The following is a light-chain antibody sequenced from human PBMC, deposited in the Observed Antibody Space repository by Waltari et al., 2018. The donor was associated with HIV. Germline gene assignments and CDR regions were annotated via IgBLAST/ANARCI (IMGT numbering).Light chain of an antibody. Sequence: GTLSCRASQSVSSSYLAWYQQKPGQAPRLLLYGASSRATGIPDRFSGSGSGTDFTLTISRLEPEDFAVYYCQQYGSSPPWTFGQGTKVEIK. CDR1: QSVSSSY. CDR2: GAS. V-gene: IGKV3-20*01. J-gene: IGKJ1*01. CDR3: QQYGSSPPWT.